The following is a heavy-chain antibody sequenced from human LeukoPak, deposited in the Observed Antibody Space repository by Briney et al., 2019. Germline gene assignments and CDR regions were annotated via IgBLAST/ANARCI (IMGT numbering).Heavy chain of an antibody. D-gene: IGHD3-10*01. CDR2: ISSSSSYI. Sequence: GGSLRLSCAASGFTFSSYSMNWVRQAPGKGLEWVSSISSSSSYIYYADSVKGRFTISRDNAKNSLYLQMNSLRAEDTAVYYCAREGGVVRGVWRYGMDVWGKGTTVTVSS. J-gene: IGHJ6*04. V-gene: IGHV3-21*01. CDR3: AREGGVVRGVWRYGMDV. CDR1: GFTFSSYS.